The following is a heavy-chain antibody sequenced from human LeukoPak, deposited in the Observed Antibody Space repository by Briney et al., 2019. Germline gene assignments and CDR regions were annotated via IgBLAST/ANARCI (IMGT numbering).Heavy chain of an antibody. Sequence: GGSLRLSCATSGFTFSSYWMHWVRQAPGKGLVWVSRINSDGSSTSYADSVKGRFTISRDNAKNTLYLQMNSLRAEDSAVYYCAAEYSSSFSLYYYYGMDVWGQGTTVTVSS. D-gene: IGHD6-6*01. CDR1: GFTFSSYW. J-gene: IGHJ6*02. V-gene: IGHV3-74*01. CDR2: INSDGSST. CDR3: AAEYSSSFSLYYYYGMDV.